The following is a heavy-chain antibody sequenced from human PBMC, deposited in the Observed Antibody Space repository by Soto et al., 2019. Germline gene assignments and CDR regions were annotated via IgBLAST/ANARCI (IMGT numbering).Heavy chain of an antibody. V-gene: IGHV1-2*04. D-gene: IGHD3-3*01. CDR1: GYTFSDYY. Sequence: ASVKVSCKASGYTFSDYYIHWVRQAPGQGLEWMGWINPNSGGTNYAQKFQGWVTMTRDTSITTAYMEVSRLRSDDTAVYYCARESTGNFKYDSWGRGPRVPVSS. J-gene: IGHJ4*02. CDR2: INPNSGGT. CDR3: ARESTGNFKYDS.